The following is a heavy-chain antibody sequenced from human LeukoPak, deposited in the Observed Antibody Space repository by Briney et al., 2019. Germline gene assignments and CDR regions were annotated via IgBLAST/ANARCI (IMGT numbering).Heavy chain of an antibody. CDR1: GYTFTGYY. D-gene: IGHD2-21*02. Sequence: GGSVKVSCKASGYTFTGYYMHWVRQAPGQGLEWMGRINPNSGGTNYAQKFQGRVTMTRDTSISTAYMELSRLRSDDTAVYYCARGGGDSAHYYGMDVWGQGTTVTVSS. CDR3: ARGGGDSAHYYGMDV. V-gene: IGHV1-2*06. CDR2: INPNSGGT. J-gene: IGHJ6*02.